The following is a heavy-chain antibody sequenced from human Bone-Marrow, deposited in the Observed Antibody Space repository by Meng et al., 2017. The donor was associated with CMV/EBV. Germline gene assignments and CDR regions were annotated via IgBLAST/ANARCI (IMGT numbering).Heavy chain of an antibody. D-gene: IGHD5-18*01. CDR2: INTSGGST. Sequence: ASVKVSCKASGYTFTSYYMHWVRQAPGQGLEWMGIINTSGGSTSYAQKFQGRVTMTRDTSTSTVYMELSSLRSEDTAVYYCARDGPAADRGYNYAMNWGQGTLVTVSS. J-gene: IGHJ4*02. V-gene: IGHV1-46*01. CDR1: GYTFTSYY. CDR3: ARDGPAADRGYNYAMN.